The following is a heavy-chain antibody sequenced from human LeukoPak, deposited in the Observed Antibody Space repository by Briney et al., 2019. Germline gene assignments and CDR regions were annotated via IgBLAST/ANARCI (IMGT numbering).Heavy chain of an antibody. V-gene: IGHV1-2*02. Sequence: ASVKVSCKASGYTFTGYYMHWVRQAPGQGLEWMGWINPNSGGTNYAQKFQGRVTMTRDTSISTAYMELSRLRSDDTAVYYCAKVGCPSENSSSCQTPLIIDYWGQGTLVTVSS. CDR3: AKVGCPSENSSSCQTPLIIDY. CDR2: INPNSGGT. D-gene: IGHD6-13*01. CDR1: GYTFTGYY. J-gene: IGHJ4*02.